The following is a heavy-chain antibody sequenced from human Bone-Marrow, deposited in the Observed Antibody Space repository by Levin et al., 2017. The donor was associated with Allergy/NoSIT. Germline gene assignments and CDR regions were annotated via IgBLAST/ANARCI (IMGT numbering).Heavy chain of an antibody. CDR3: ARTLGYCSGASCYFYFDS. CDR1: GYSISSDYY. CDR2: IYHSGST. Sequence: SQTLSLTCAVSGYSISSDYYWGWIRQPPGEGLEWIGNIYHSGSTYYNPSLKSRVTISVDTSKNQFSLKVTSVTAADTAVYYCARTLGYCSGASCYFYFDSWGRGTLVTVSS. D-gene: IGHD2-15*01. J-gene: IGHJ4*02. V-gene: IGHV4-38-2*01.